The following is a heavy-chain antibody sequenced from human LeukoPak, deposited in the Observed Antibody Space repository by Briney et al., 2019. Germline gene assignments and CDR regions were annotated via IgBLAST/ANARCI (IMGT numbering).Heavy chain of an antibody. D-gene: IGHD4-17*01. CDR2: IIPILGIA. Sequence: SVKVSCKASGGTFSSYAISWVRQAPGQGLEWMGRIIPILGIANYAQKFQGRVTITADKSTSTAYMELSSLRSEDTAVYYCASGDDSYYYYGMDVWGQGTTVTVSS. V-gene: IGHV1-69*04. J-gene: IGHJ6*02. CDR3: ASGDDSYYYYGMDV. CDR1: GGTFSSYA.